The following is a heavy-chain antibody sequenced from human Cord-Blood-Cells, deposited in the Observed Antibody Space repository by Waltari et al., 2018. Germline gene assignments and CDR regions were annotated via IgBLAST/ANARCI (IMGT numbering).Heavy chain of an antibody. CDR3: ARGGFGN. Sequence: EVQLVESGGGLVQPGGYLRLSCAASGFTFSSYELHWVRQATGKGREWVSAIGTAGDTYYPGSVKGRFTISRENAKNSLYLQMNSLRAGDTAVYYCARGGFGNWGQGTLVTVSS. J-gene: IGHJ4*02. D-gene: IGHD3-16*01. V-gene: IGHV3-13*01. CDR2: IGTAGDT. CDR1: GFTFSSYE.